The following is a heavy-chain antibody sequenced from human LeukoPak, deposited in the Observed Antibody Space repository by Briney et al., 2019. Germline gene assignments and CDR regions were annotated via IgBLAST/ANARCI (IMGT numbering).Heavy chain of an antibody. Sequence: PGGSLRLSCAVSGFRFNSHHMHWVRQAPNKGLEWVAVAPHDRSSPSHAASVNGRFTISRDNSKDALFLHMDSLRVDDTAIYYCARPSLGASGLDHWGQGVLVTVSS. V-gene: IGHV3-30*03. D-gene: IGHD1-26*01. J-gene: IGHJ4*02. CDR2: APHDRSSP. CDR3: ARPSLGASGLDH. CDR1: GFRFNSHH.